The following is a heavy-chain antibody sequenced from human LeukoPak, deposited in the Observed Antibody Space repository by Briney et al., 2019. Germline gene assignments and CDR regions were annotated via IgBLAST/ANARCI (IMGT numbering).Heavy chain of an antibody. Sequence: SGPALLQPTQTLTLTCTFSGFSLSTRGMCVSWIRQPPGKALEWLALIDWDDDKYYSTSLKTRLTISKDTSKNHVVLTMTNMDPVDTATYYCARIKAAAGTPYFDYWGQGTLVTVSS. D-gene: IGHD6-13*01. CDR3: ARIKAAAGTPYFDY. CDR1: GFSLSTRGMC. CDR2: IDWDDDK. J-gene: IGHJ4*02. V-gene: IGHV2-70*01.